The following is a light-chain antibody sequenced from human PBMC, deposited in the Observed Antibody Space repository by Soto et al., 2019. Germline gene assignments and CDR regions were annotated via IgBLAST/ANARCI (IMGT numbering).Light chain of an antibody. CDR2: GAS. V-gene: IGKV3-15*01. CDR3: QQYGRSPLIT. Sequence: DIVMTQSPATLSVAPGERVTFSCRASQGVSRKLAWYQHKPGQAPRLLISGASTGATGIPARFSGSGSGTEFTLTISSLQSEDFALYYCQQYGRSPLITFGPGTKVEIK. J-gene: IGKJ3*01. CDR1: QGVSRK.